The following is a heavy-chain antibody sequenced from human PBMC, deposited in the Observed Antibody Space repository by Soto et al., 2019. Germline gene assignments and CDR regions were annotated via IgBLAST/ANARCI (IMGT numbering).Heavy chain of an antibody. Sequence: PVGSLRLSCAASGFTFSSYSMNWVRQAPGKGLEWVSSISSSSSYIYYADSVKGRFTISRDNAKNSLYLQMNSLRAEDTAVYYCARDPPGGYYRYFDYWGQGTLVTVSS. V-gene: IGHV3-21*01. CDR2: ISSSSSYI. J-gene: IGHJ4*02. CDR3: ARDPPGGYYRYFDY. CDR1: GFTFSSYS. D-gene: IGHD3-3*01.